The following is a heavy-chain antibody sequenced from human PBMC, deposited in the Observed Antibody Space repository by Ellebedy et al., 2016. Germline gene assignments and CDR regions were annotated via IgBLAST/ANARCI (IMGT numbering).Heavy chain of an antibody. J-gene: IGHJ4*02. CDR1: GYSFTSYS. Sequence: ASVKVSCKASGYSFTSYSMTWVRQAPGQGLEWMGWINTNIGDPAYAQGFTGRFVFSLDTSVSTAYLQISGLKSEDTAVYYCARDRWLSDYWGQGTLVTVSS. D-gene: IGHD6-19*01. CDR3: ARDRWLSDY. CDR2: INTNIGDP. V-gene: IGHV7-4-1*02.